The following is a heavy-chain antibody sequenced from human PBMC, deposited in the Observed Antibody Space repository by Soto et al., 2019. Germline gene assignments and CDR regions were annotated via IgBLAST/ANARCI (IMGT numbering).Heavy chain of an antibody. D-gene: IGHD3-3*01. CDR2: IYYSGRT. J-gene: IGHJ4*02. Sequence: SSSXSLTGTFGVCSVIIGSYYWSWIRQPPGKGLEWIGYIYYSGRTNYNPSLKSRVTISVETSKNQFSLKLSSVTAADTDVYYCERDLILWGQGTLV. CDR3: ERDLIL. V-gene: IGHV4-61*01. CDR1: VCSVIIGSYY.